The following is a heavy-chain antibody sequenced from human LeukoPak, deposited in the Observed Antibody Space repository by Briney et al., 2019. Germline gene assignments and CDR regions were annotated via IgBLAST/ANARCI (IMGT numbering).Heavy chain of an antibody. Sequence: GGSLRLSCAASGXAFNTYSMSWVRQAPGRGLEEVSYISSSSTTISYADSVKGRFTISRDNAKNSLFLQMSSLRDEDTAVYYCARARTDYYKDYWGQGTLVTVSS. CDR1: GXAFNTYS. D-gene: IGHD3-22*01. V-gene: IGHV3-48*02. CDR3: ARARTDYYKDY. CDR2: ISSSSTTI. J-gene: IGHJ4*02.